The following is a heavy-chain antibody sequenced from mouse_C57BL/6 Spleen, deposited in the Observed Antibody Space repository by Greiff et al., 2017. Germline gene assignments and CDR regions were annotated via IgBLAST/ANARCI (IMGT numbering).Heavy chain of an antibody. D-gene: IGHD2-2*01. Sequence: VQLKQSGAELVRPGASVKLSCTASGFNIKDYYMHWVKQRPEQGLEWIGRIDPEDGDTEYAPKFQGKATMTADTSSNPAYLQLSSLTSEDTAVYYCTTYYGYGFAYWGQGTLVTVSA. CDR2: IDPEDGDT. CDR3: TTYYGYGFAY. CDR1: GFNIKDYY. V-gene: IGHV14-1*01. J-gene: IGHJ3*01.